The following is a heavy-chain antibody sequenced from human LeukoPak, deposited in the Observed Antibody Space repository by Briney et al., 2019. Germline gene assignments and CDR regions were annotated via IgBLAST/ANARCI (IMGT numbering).Heavy chain of an antibody. CDR3: ARDQYYYDSSGSLDY. CDR1: GFTFSDYY. J-gene: IGHJ4*02. V-gene: IGHV3-11*04. Sequence: WGSLRLSCAASGFTFSDYYMSWIRQAPGKGLEWVSYISSSGSTIYYADSVKGRFTISRDNSKNTLYLQMNSLRAEDTAVYYCARDQYYYDSSGSLDYWGQGTLVTVSS. CDR2: ISSSGSTI. D-gene: IGHD3-22*01.